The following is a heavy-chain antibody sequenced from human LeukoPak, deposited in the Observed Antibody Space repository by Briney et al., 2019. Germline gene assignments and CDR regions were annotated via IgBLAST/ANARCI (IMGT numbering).Heavy chain of an antibody. CDR3: AGGIGAYYDSSGYYSA. CDR1: GFTFSSYG. J-gene: IGHJ5*02. CDR2: ISYDGSNK. D-gene: IGHD3-22*01. V-gene: IGHV3-30*03. Sequence: GGSLRLSCAASGFTFSSYGMHWVRQAPGKGLEWVAVISYDGSNKYYADSVKGRFTISRDNAKNSLYLQMNSLRAEDTAVYYCAGGIGAYYDSSGYYSAWGQGTLVTVSS.